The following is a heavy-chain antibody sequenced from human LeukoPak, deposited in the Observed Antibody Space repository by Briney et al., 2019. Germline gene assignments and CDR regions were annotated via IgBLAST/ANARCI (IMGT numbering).Heavy chain of an antibody. CDR3: ATKGGYCSSTSCLGLSSCFDP. CDR2: IIPIFGTA. D-gene: IGHD2-2*01. Sequence: SVKVSCKASGGTFSSYAISWVRQAPGQGLEWMGGIIPIFGTANYAQKFQGRVTITADESTSTAYMELSSLRSEDTAVYYCATKGGYCSSTSCLGLSSCFDPWGQGTLVTVSS. V-gene: IGHV1-69*13. J-gene: IGHJ5*02. CDR1: GGTFSSYA.